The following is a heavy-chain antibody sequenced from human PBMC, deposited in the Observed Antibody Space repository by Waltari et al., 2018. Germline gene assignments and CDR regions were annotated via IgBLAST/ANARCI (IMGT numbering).Heavy chain of an antibody. CDR2: MNPNSGNT. CDR3: ARRRSYDFWSGSTHYFEY. Sequence: QVQLVQSGAEVKKPGASVKVSCKASGYTFTSYDINWVRQATGQGLEWMGWMNPNSGNTGYAQKFQGRVTITRNTSISTAYMELSSLRSEDTAVYYCARRRSYDFWSGSTHYFEYWGQGTLVTVSS. J-gene: IGHJ4*02. D-gene: IGHD3-3*01. CDR1: GYTFTSYD. V-gene: IGHV1-8*03.